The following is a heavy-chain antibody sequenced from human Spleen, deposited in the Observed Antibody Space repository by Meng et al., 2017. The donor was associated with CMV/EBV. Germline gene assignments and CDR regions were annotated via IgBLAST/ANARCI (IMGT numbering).Heavy chain of an antibody. CDR1: ENSFTNYW. V-gene: IGHV5-51*01. D-gene: IGHD6-13*01. CDR3: ARTSQGIAAAGWFDP. J-gene: IGHJ5*02. CDR2: IYPGDSDT. Sequence: GESLKISCKGSENSFTNYWIAWVRQMPGEGLEWMGIIYPGDSDTRYSPSFQGQVTMSADKSISTAYLQWSSLKASDTAMYYCARTSQGIAAAGWFDPWGQGTLVTVSS.